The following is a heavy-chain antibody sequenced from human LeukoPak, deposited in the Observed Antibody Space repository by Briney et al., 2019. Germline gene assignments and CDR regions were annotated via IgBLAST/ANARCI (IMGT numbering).Heavy chain of an antibody. CDR3: ARDESGIAVAGTFGY. CDR2: INPNSGGT. J-gene: IGHJ4*02. Sequence: ASVKVSCKASGGTFSSYAISWVRQAPGQGLEWMGWINPNSGGTNYAQKFQGRVTMTRDTSISTAYMELSRLRSDDTAVYYCARDESGIAVAGTFGYWGQGTLVTVSS. V-gene: IGHV1-2*02. D-gene: IGHD6-19*01. CDR1: GGTFSSYA.